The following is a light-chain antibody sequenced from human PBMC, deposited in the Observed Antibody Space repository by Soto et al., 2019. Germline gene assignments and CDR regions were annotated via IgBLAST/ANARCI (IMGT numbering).Light chain of an antibody. Sequence: EIVLTQSPGTLSLSPGDGATLSCRASQSISHYLAWYQQKPGQAPRLLIYDASSRATGIPDRFSGSGSGTDFTLTISRLEPEDFAIYYCQQYGTSPELTFGGGTEVEIE. CDR3: QQYGTSPELT. V-gene: IGKV3-20*01. J-gene: IGKJ4*01. CDR1: QSISHY. CDR2: DAS.